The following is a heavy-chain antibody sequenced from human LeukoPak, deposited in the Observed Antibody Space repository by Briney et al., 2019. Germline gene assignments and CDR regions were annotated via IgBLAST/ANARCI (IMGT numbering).Heavy chain of an antibody. V-gene: IGHV3-23*01. D-gene: IGHD6-19*01. CDR1: GFTFSSYA. J-gene: IGHJ4*02. Sequence: GGSLRLSCAASGFTFSSYAMSWVRHAPGKGLEWVSAISGSGGSTYYADSVKGRFTISRDNSKNTLYLQMNSLRAEDTAVYYCAKVIGYSSGWYDYWGQGTLVTVSS. CDR3: AKVIGYSSGWYDY. CDR2: ISGSGGST.